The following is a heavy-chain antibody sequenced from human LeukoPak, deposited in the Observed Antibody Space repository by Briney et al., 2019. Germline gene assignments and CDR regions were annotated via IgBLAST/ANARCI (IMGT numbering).Heavy chain of an antibody. V-gene: IGHV1-18*04. J-gene: IGHJ6*03. CDR2: ISAYNGNT. CDR3: ARTGGGLLWFGELHYYYMDV. CDR1: GYTFTGYY. Sequence: GASVKVSCKASGYTFTGYYMHWVRQAPGQGLEWMGWISAYNGNTNYAQKLQGRVTMTTDTSTSTAYMELRSLRSDDTAVYYCARTGGGLLWFGELHYYYMDVWGKGTTVTVSS. D-gene: IGHD3-10*01.